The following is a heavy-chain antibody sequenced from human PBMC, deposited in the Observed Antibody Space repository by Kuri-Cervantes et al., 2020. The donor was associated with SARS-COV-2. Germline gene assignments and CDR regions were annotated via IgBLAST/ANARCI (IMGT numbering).Heavy chain of an antibody. CDR3: AKLPVGATVGDY. CDR2: IGTAGDP. Sequence: GGSLRLSCAASGFTFSSYDMHWVRQATGKGLEWVSAIGTAGDPYYPGSVKGRFTISRDNSKNTLYLQMNSLRAEDTAVYYCAKLPVGATVGDYWGQGTLVTVSS. D-gene: IGHD1-26*01. CDR1: GFTFSSYD. V-gene: IGHV3-13*05. J-gene: IGHJ4*02.